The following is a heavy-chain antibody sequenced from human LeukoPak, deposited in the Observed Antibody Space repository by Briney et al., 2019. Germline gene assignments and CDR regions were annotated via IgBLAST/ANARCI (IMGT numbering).Heavy chain of an antibody. CDR2: ISYSGST. Sequence: PSETLSLTCTVSGGSINNYYWNWIRQPPGKGLEWIGYISYSGSTNYNPSLKSRVTISVDTSKNQFSLRLTSVTATDTAVYYCARDAWSAYGHNYFQHWGQGTLLTVYS. V-gene: IGHV4-59*01. CDR1: GGSINNYY. CDR3: ARDAWSAYGHNYFQH. D-gene: IGHD5-24*01. J-gene: IGHJ1*01.